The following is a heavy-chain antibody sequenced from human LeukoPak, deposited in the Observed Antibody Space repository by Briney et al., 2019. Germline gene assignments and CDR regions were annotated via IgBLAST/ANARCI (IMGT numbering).Heavy chain of an antibody. CDR2: VWSDGNTK. Sequence: GGSLRLSCAASGFTFSNYGMHWVRQAPGKGLEWVAVVWSDGNTKNYADSVKGRFTISRDNSKNTVYMEVNSLRAEDTAVYYCARGHYYTDMLTNYWVRYFDYWDQGTLVTVSS. D-gene: IGHD3-9*01. J-gene: IGHJ4*02. CDR3: ARGHYYTDMLTNYWVRYFDY. CDR1: GFTFSNYG. V-gene: IGHV3-33*01.